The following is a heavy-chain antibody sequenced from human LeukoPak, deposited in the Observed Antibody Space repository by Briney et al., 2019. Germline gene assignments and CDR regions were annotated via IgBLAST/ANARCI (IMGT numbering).Heavy chain of an antibody. Sequence: ASVKVSCKASGYTFTSYAMHWVRQAPGQRLEWMGWINAGNGNTKYSQRFQGRVTITRDISASTAYMELSSLRSEDTAVYYCARDLAAAGPDYWGQGTLVTVSS. V-gene: IGHV1-3*01. CDR2: INAGNGNT. J-gene: IGHJ4*02. D-gene: IGHD6-13*01. CDR1: GYTFTSYA. CDR3: ARDLAAAGPDY.